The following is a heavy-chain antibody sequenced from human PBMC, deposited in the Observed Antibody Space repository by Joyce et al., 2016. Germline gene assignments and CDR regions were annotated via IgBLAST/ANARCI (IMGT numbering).Heavy chain of an antibody. J-gene: IGHJ4*02. CDR3: ARPLDSGAWYRGMDY. V-gene: IGHV7-4-1*02. CDR2: INTKTGEP. Sequence: QVQLVQSGSELKKPGASVKVSCKASGYTFTDYAMNWVRQAPGQGLEWMGWINTKTGEPTYAQGITGRFVLSFDTSVSTAYVQISSLQAEDTAVYYCARPLDSGAWYRGMDYWGQGTLVTVS. D-gene: IGHD6-19*01. CDR1: GYTFTDYA.